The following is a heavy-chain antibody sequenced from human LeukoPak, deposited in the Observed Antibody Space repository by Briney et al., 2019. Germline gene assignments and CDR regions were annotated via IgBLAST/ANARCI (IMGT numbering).Heavy chain of an antibody. J-gene: IGHJ3*01. Sequence: PGESLSLTCKAAGYTFTAYWMAWVRQIPGKELEYIGIVYHSDSDARYCPSFQRKGRISADKSIDTAHLEWSSLRASDSATYFCARPQYFITIAYAFDSWGQGTMVTVSS. CDR1: GYTFTAYW. CDR2: VYHSDSDA. V-gene: IGHV5-51*03. D-gene: IGHD1-20*01. CDR3: ARPQYFITIAYAFDS.